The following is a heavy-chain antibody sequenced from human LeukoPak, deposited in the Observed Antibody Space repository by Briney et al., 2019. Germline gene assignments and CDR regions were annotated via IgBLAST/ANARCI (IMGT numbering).Heavy chain of an antibody. CDR3: AKGPEVRGVIVILKTGEKGALDY. V-gene: IGHV3-30*02. CDR2: IRYDGNNK. D-gene: IGHD3-10*01. Sequence: GGSLRLSCAASGFTFSTYGMHWVRQAPGKGLEWVAFIRYDGNNKYYADSVKGRFTISRDSSKNTLYLQMSSLRAEDTAVYYCAKGPEVRGVIVILKTGEKGALDYWGQGTLVTVSS. CDR1: GFTFSTYG. J-gene: IGHJ4*02.